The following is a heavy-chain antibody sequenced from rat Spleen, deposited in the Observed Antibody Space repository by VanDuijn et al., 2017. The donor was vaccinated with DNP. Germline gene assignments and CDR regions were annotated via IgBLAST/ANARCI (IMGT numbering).Heavy chain of an antibody. D-gene: IGHD4-3*01. V-gene: IGHV5-22*01. J-gene: IGHJ2*01. Sequence: EVQLVESGGDLLQPGGSLRLSCAASGFTFSAYYMAWVRQAPAKGLEWVAYIGSAAYAPYYGDSVKGRFTISRDNAKSTLYLQMNSLRSEDMATYYCVRWNSGHFDYWGQGVMVTVSS. CDR3: VRWNSGHFDY. CDR2: IGSAAYAP. CDR1: GFTFSAYY.